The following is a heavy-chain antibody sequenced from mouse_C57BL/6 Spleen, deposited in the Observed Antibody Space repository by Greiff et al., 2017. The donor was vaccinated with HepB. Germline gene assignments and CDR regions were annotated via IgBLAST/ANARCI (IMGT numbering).Heavy chain of an antibody. Sequence: VHLVESGPELVKPGASVKLSCKASGYTFTSYDINWVKQRPGQGLEWIGWIYPRDGSTKYNEKFKGKATLTVDTSSSTAYMELHSLTSEDSAVYFCARWGVGRGFAYWGQGTLVTVSA. CDR3: ARWGVGRGFAY. CDR1: GYTFTSYD. D-gene: IGHD4-1*01. V-gene: IGHV1-85*01. J-gene: IGHJ3*01. CDR2: IYPRDGST.